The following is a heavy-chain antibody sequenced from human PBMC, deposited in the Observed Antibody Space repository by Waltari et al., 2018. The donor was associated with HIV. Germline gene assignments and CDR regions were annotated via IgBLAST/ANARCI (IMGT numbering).Heavy chain of an antibody. Sequence: EALLVQSGGGVVRPGGSLGLPCEGSTLGFSRYWMVWVRQASGKGLEWVANINQDATKKNYADSVKGRFSVSRDNGKYSVFLEMNRLRVQDTAVYFCARGDQWGLFMDSYYGLDVWGRGTTVIVSS. CDR2: INQDATKK. V-gene: IGHV3-7*01. CDR3: ARGDQWGLFMDSYYGLDV. J-gene: IGHJ6*02. CDR1: TLGFSRYW. D-gene: IGHD1-26*01.